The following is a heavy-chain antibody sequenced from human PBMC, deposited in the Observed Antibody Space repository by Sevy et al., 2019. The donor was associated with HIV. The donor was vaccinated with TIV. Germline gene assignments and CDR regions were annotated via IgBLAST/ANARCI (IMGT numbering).Heavy chain of an antibody. Sequence: GGSLRLSCAASGFTFSRYWMSWVRQAPGKGLEWVANIKVDGSEKYYVDSVKGRFTISRDNAKNSLYLQMNGLRAEETAVYYCARDCNSNTCLWGLDVWGQGTTVTVSS. CDR3: ARDCNSNTCLWGLDV. V-gene: IGHV3-7*03. CDR2: IKVDGSEK. J-gene: IGHJ6*02. D-gene: IGHD2-2*01. CDR1: GFTFSRYW.